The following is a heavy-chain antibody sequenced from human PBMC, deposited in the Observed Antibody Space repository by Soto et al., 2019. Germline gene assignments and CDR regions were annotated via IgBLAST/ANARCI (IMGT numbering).Heavy chain of an antibody. D-gene: IGHD5-12*01. V-gene: IGHV1-69*02. CDR2: IIPILGIA. J-gene: IGHJ4*02. Sequence: QVQLVQSGAEVKKPGSSVKVSCKASGGTFSSYTISWVRQAPGQGLEWMGRIIPILGIANYAQKFQGRVTITADKSTSTAYMELSSLRSEDTAVYYCASSGYDSARYWGQGTLVTVSS. CDR3: ASSGYDSARY. CDR1: GGTFSSYT.